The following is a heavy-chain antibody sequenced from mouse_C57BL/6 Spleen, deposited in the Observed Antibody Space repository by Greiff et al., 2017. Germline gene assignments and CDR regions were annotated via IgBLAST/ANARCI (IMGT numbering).Heavy chain of an antibody. D-gene: IGHD3-3*01. Sequence: EVMLVESGGGLVQPKGSLKLSCAASGFSFNTYAMNWVRQAPGKGLEWVARIRSKSNNYATYYADSVKDRFTISRDDSESMLYLQMNNLKTEDTAMYYCVRQGGLAMDYWGQGTSVTVSS. CDR3: VRQGGLAMDY. CDR1: GFSFNTYA. CDR2: IRSKSNNYAT. J-gene: IGHJ4*01. V-gene: IGHV10-1*01.